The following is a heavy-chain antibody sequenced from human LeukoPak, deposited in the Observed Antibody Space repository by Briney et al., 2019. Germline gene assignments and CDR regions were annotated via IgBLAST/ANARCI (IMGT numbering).Heavy chain of an antibody. J-gene: IGHJ3*02. V-gene: IGHV4-4*07. D-gene: IGHD2-2*01. CDR2: IYTSGST. Sequence: SETLSLTCTVSGGSINRYFWSWIRQPAGKGLEWIGRIYTSGSTNYNPSLKSRVTMSVDTSKNQFSLKLSSVTAADTAVYYCARGTDIVVVPNALDIWGQGTMVTVSS. CDR1: GGSINRYF. CDR3: ARGTDIVVVPNALDI.